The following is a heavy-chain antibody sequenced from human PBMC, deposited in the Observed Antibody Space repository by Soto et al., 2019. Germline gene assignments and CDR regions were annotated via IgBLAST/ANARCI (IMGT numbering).Heavy chain of an antibody. V-gene: IGHV3-23*01. J-gene: IGHJ6*02. CDR2: ISGSGGST. D-gene: IGHD3-16*01. CDR1: GFTFSSYA. Sequence: HPGGSLRLSCACSGFTFSSYAMTWVRQAPGKGLEWVSAISGSGGSTYYADSVKGRFTISRDNSKNTLYLQMNSLRAEDTAVYYCVGDTIEAGPQGYYYYGMDVWGQGTTVTVSS. CDR3: VGDTIEAGPQGYYYYGMDV.